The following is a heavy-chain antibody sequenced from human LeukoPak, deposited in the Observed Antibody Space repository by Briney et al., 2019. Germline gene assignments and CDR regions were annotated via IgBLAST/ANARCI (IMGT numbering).Heavy chain of an antibody. CDR3: ARDRGAAAGIAKAFDI. J-gene: IGHJ3*02. CDR1: GGSISSGGYD. Sequence: SQTLSLTCTVYGGSISSGGYDWSWIRQPPGKGLEWIGYIYHSGSTYYNPSLRSRVTISVDTSKNQCSLKLSSVTAADTAVYYCARDRGAAAGIAKAFDIWGQGTMVTVSS. D-gene: IGHD6-13*01. V-gene: IGHV4-30-2*01. CDR2: IYHSGST.